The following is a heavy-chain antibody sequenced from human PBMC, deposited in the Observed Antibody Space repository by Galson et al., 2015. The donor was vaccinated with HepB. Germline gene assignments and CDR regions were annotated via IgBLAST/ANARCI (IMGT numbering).Heavy chain of an antibody. Sequence: SVKVSCKASGYTFTNYGTSWVREAPGQGLEWLGWTSAYNGNTIYAQRLQGRVTMTTDTSTDTAYMEVRSLRSDDTAVYYCASHNYYGMNVWGQGTTVTVSS. CDR3: ASHNYYGMNV. CDR2: TSAYNGNT. J-gene: IGHJ6*02. V-gene: IGHV1-18*04. CDR1: GYTFTNYG.